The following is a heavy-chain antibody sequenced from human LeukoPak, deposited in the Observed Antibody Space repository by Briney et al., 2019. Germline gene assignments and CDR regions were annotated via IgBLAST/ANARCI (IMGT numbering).Heavy chain of an antibody. D-gene: IGHD6-13*01. J-gene: IGHJ3*02. CDR2: IRYDGSNK. V-gene: IGHV3-30*02. CDR3: AKDLVRAAAGILHAFDI. CDR1: GFTFSSYG. Sequence: GGSLRLSCAASGFTFSSYGMHWVRQAPGKGLGWVAFIRYDGSNKYYADSVKGRFTISRDNSKNTLYLQMNSLRAEDTAVYYCAKDLVRAAAGILHAFDIWGQGTMVTVS.